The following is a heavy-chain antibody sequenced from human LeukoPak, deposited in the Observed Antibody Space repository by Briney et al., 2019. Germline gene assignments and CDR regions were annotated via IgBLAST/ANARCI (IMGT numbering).Heavy chain of an antibody. V-gene: IGHV3-30*18. CDR1: GFTFSDYY. CDR3: AKAELSAFDI. CDR2: ISYDGSNK. Sequence: GGSLRLSCAASGFTFSDYYMSWIRQAPGKGLEWVAVISYDGSNKYYADSVKGRFTISRDNSKNTLYLQMNSLRAEDTAVYYCAKAELSAFDIWGQGTMVTVSS. J-gene: IGHJ3*02. D-gene: IGHD1-26*01.